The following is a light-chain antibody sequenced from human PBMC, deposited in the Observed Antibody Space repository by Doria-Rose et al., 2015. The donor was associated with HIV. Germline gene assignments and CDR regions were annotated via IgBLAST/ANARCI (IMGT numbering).Light chain of an antibody. V-gene: IGKV4-1*01. CDR3: QQYYDTPS. CDR1: QSPLYTSKNY. J-gene: IGKJ3*01. CDR2: WAS. Sequence: DIRVTQSSESLGMSLGERATLNCKSNQSPLYTSKNYLAWYQQKPGQPPKLLIYWASTRQSVVPARFSGSRSGTDFTLTISSLEAEDVAVYYCQQYYDTPSFGPGTTVDIK.